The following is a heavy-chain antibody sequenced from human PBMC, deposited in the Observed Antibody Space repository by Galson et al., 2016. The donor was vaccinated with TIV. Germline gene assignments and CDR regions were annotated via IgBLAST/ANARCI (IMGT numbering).Heavy chain of an antibody. V-gene: IGHV3-30-3*01. CDR2: ISSDGSKN. D-gene: IGHD2-2*01. J-gene: IGHJ4*02. CDR3: ARGYCNNSNCYPLDY. CDR1: GFTFNTYA. Sequence: SLRLSCAASGFTFNTYAMHWVRQAPGKGLEWVAVISSDGSKNYHADPVKGRFTISRANSKNTLYLQMNSLRAEDTAVYYGARGYCNNSNCYPLDYWGQGTLVSVSS.